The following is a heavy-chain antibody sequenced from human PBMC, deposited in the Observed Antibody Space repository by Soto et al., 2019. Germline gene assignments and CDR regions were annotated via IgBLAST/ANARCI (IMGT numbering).Heavy chain of an antibody. V-gene: IGHV4-34*01. CDR1: GGSFSGYY. CDR3: ARAYYDILTGLGYMDV. D-gene: IGHD3-9*01. CDR2: INHSGST. Sequence: PSETLSLTCAVYGGSFSGYYWSWIRQPPGKGLEWIGEINHSGSTNYNPSLKSRVTISVDTSKNQFSLKLSSVTAADTAVYYCARAYYDILTGLGYMDVWGKGTTVTVSS. J-gene: IGHJ6*03.